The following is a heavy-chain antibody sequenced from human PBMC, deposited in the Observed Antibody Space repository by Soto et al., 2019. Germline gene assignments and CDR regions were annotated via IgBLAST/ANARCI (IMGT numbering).Heavy chain of an antibody. CDR1: VFTCSDYY. CDR2: IGSSGSTI. V-gene: IGHV3-11*01. CDR3: ARDRGGYLDY. D-gene: IGHD3-10*01. Sequence: GALRLACAVSVFTCSDYYMSWIRQAPGKGLEWVSYIGSSGSTIYYADSVKGRFTISRDNAKNSLYLQMNSLRAENTAVYFCARDRGGYLDYWGQGTLVTVSS. J-gene: IGHJ4*02.